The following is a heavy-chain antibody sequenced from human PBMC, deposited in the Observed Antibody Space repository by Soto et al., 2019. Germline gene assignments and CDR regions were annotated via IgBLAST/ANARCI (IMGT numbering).Heavy chain of an antibody. CDR2: ISGSGGST. Sequence: EVQLLESGGGLVQPGGSLRLSCAASGFTFSSYAMSWVRQAPGKGLEWVSAISGSGGSTYYADSVKGRFTISRDNSKNTLYLQMKSLRAEDTAVYYCASLGSFGEGMDVWGQGTTVTVSS. D-gene: IGHD3-10*01. CDR3: ASLGSFGEGMDV. J-gene: IGHJ6*02. CDR1: GFTFSSYA. V-gene: IGHV3-23*01.